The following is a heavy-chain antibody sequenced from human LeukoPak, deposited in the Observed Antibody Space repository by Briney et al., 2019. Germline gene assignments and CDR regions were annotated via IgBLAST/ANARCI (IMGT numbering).Heavy chain of an antibody. CDR3: AHYGDYRFLYYFDR. J-gene: IGHJ4*02. CDR2: IYWDDNK. V-gene: IGHV2-5*02. CDR1: GFSLRRTGVG. Sequence: SGPTLVNPTQTLTLTCTFSGFSLRRTGVGVGWIRPPPGKALEWLALIYWDDNKLYSPSLKSRLTIIKDTSKNHVVLTMTNMGPVDTATYYCAHYGDYRFLYYFDRWGQGTLVTVSS. D-gene: IGHD4-17*01.